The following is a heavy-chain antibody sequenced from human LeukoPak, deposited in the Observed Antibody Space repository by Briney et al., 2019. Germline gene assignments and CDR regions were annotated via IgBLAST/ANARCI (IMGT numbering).Heavy chain of an antibody. Sequence: SQTLSLTCAISGDSVSSNSATWNWIRQSPSRGLEWLGTTYYRSKWYNGYAVSVKSRITINPDTSKNQFSLQLNSVTPEDTAVYYCAKAVSSSSWYKGYYYYYMDVWGKGTTVTVSS. CDR2: TYYRSKWYN. D-gene: IGHD6-13*01. CDR1: GDSVSSNSAT. J-gene: IGHJ6*03. V-gene: IGHV6-1*01. CDR3: AKAVSSSSWYKGYYYYYMDV.